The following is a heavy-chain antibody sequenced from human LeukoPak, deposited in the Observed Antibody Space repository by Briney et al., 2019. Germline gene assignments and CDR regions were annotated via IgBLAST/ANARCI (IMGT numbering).Heavy chain of an antibody. Sequence: PGGSLRLSCAASGLTFSSYWMSWVRQAPGKGLEWVSAISGSGGTTYYADSVKGRFTISRDNSKNTLYLQMNSLRAEDTAVYYCAKESDEGDLNWGQGTLVTVSS. V-gene: IGHV3-23*01. CDR2: ISGSGGTT. J-gene: IGHJ4*02. D-gene: IGHD3-16*01. CDR1: GLTFSSYW. CDR3: AKESDEGDLN.